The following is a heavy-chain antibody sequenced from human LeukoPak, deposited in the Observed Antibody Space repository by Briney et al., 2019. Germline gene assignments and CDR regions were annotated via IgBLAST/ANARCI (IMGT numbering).Heavy chain of an antibody. CDR3: ARWYSSGWAFDY. CDR1: GATISSYY. V-gene: IGHV4-59*08. Sequence: SETLSLTCTVSGATISSYYWNWIRQPPGKGLEWIGYIHSSGSTKYNPSLKSRVTISVDTSENQFSLKLSSVTAADTAVYYCARWYSSGWAFDYWGQGTLVTVSS. J-gene: IGHJ4*02. D-gene: IGHD6-19*01. CDR2: IHSSGST.